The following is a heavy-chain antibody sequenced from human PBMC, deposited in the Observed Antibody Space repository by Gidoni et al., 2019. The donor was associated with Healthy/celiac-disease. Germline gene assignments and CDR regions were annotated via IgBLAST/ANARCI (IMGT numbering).Heavy chain of an antibody. Sequence: EVQLVESGGGLVQPGGSLRLSCAASGFTFSSYEMNWVRQAPGKGLEGVSYISSSGSTIYYADSVKGRFTISRDNAKNSLYLQMNSLRAEDTAVYYCARGTGLLLWFGELLEAFDIWGQGTMVTVSS. CDR3: ARGTGLLLWFGELLEAFDI. CDR1: GFTFSSYE. J-gene: IGHJ3*02. D-gene: IGHD3-10*01. V-gene: IGHV3-48*03. CDR2: ISSSGSTI.